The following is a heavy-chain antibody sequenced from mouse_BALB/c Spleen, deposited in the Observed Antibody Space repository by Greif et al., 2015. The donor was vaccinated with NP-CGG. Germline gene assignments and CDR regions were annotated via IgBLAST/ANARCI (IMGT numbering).Heavy chain of an antibody. J-gene: IGHJ2*01. CDR3: ARWGYYGNPSLGY. D-gene: IGHD2-1*01. Sequence: EVKLMESGPSLVKPSQTLSLTCSVTGDSITSGYWNWIRKFPGNKLEYMGYISYSGSTYYNPSLKSRISITRDTSKNXYYLQFNSVTTEDTATYYCARWGYYGNPSLGYWGQVTTLTVSS. V-gene: IGHV3-8*02. CDR1: GDSITSGY. CDR2: ISYSGST.